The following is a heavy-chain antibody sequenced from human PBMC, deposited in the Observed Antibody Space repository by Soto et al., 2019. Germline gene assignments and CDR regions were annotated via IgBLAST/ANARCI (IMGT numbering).Heavy chain of an antibody. V-gene: IGHV3-30*18. CDR3: AKNVTTRTYSSSWYYYYYYGMDV. CDR1: GFTFSSYG. Sequence: GGSLRLSCAASGFTFSSYGMHWVRQAPGKGLEWVAVISYDGSNKYYADSVKGRFTISRDNSKNTLYLQMNSLRAEDTAVYYCAKNVTTRTYSSSWYYYYYYGMDVWGQGTTVTVS. D-gene: IGHD6-13*01. CDR2: ISYDGSNK. J-gene: IGHJ6*02.